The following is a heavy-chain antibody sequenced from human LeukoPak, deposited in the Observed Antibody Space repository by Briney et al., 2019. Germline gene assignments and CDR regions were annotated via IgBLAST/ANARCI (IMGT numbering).Heavy chain of an antibody. V-gene: IGHV3-48*03. CDR2: ISSSGSTI. Sequence: QAGGSLRLSCAASGFTFSSYEMHWVRQAPGKGLEWVSYISSSGSTIHYADSVKGRFTISRDNAKNSLYLQMNSLRAEDTAVYYCARTKEMATISYFDSWGQGTLVTVSS. CDR3: ARTKEMATISYFDS. D-gene: IGHD5-24*01. CDR1: GFTFSSYE. J-gene: IGHJ4*02.